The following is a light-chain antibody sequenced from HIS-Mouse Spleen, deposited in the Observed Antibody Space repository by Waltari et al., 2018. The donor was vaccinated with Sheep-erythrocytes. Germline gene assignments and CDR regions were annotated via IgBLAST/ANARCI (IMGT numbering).Light chain of an antibody. V-gene: IGLV3-1*01. J-gene: IGLJ2*01. Sequence: SYELTQPPSVSVSPGQTASITCSGDKLGDKYACWYQQKPGQSPVLGISQDSKRPSGVPGRFSGSNAGNTATLTISGTQAMDEADYYCQAWDSSHVVFGGGTKLTVL. CDR3: QAWDSSHVV. CDR1: KLGDKY. CDR2: QDS.